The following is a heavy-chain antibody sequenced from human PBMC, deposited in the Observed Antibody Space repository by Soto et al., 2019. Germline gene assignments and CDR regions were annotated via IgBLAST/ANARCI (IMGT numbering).Heavy chain of an antibody. CDR1: GFPFSSYG. Sequence: RLGGSLRLSCAASGFPFSSYGMHWVRQAPGKGLDWVGVIWYDGSNKDYAESVKGRFTISRDNSKNMLYLQMNSLRADDTAVYYCASSINWGQGTLVTVSS. J-gene: IGHJ4*02. CDR3: ASSIN. CDR2: IWYDGSNK. V-gene: IGHV3-33*03.